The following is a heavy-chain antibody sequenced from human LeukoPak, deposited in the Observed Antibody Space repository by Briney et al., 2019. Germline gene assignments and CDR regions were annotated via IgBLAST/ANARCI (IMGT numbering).Heavy chain of an antibody. J-gene: IGHJ4*02. CDR3: ARSPMAAAGTPLYFDY. D-gene: IGHD6-13*01. CDR2: IYTSGST. V-gene: IGHV4-4*07. CDR1: GGSISSYY. Sequence: SETLSLTCTVSGGSISSYYWSWIRQPAGKGLEWIGRIYTSGSTNYNPSLKSRVTMSVDTSKNQFSLKLSSVTAADTAVYYCARSPMAAAGTPLYFDYWGQGTLVTVSS.